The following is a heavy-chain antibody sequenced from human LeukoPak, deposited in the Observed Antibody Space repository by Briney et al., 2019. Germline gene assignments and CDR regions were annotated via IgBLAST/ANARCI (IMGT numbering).Heavy chain of an antibody. V-gene: IGHV3-23*01. D-gene: IGHD3-22*01. Sequence: GGSLRLSCAASGFTFSSYAMSWVRQAPGKGLEWVSAISGSGGSTYYADSVKGRFTISRDNSKNTLYLQMNSLRAEDTAVHYCAKVDSYYYGMDVWGQGATVTVSS. CDR1: GFTFSSYA. CDR2: ISGSGGST. J-gene: IGHJ6*02. CDR3: AKVDSYYYGMDV.